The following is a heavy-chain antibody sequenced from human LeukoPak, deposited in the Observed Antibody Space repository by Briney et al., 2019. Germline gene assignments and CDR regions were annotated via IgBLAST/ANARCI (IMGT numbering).Heavy chain of an antibody. CDR3: ALLAVASDFDY. CDR2: IRKDGAAN. Sequence: PGGSLRLSCAASGFTFSNEWMTWVRQVPGEGREWVANIRKDGAANYYLGSVKGRFTISRDNARNSLYLQMNSLRVEDTAVYYCALLAVASDFDYWGQGALVTVSS. D-gene: IGHD6-19*01. V-gene: IGHV3-7*01. CDR1: GFTFSNEW. J-gene: IGHJ4*02.